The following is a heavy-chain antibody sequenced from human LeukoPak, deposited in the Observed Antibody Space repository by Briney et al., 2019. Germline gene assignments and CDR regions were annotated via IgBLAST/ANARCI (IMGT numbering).Heavy chain of an antibody. CDR2: MNSDGSST. D-gene: IGHD6-19*01. J-gene: IGHJ4*02. Sequence: GGSLRLSXAASGFPFSNYWMHWVRQAPGKGLVWVSRMNSDGSSTRYADSVKGRFTISRDNAKNTLYLQMNILRAGDAAVYYCATESRSSGRGYFDYWGPGTLVTVSS. CDR3: ATESRSSGRGYFDY. CDR1: GFPFSNYW. V-gene: IGHV3-74*01.